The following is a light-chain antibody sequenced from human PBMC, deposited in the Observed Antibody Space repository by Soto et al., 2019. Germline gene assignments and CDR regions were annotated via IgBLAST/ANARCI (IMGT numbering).Light chain of an antibody. V-gene: IGLV2-14*03. CDR2: DVT. CDR3: SSYTSTTFYG. CDR1: SSDIGGNDY. Sequence: QSALTQPASVSGSPGQSITISCTGSSSDIGGNDYVSWYQQHPDKAPKLVIYDVTRRPSGISNRLSGSKSGNTASLTISGLQAEDEADYYCSSYTSTTFYGFGTGTKLTVL. J-gene: IGLJ1*01.